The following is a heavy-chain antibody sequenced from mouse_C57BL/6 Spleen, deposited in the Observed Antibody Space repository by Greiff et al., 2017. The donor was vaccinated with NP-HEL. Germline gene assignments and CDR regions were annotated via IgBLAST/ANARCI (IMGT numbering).Heavy chain of an antibody. J-gene: IGHJ4*01. CDR2: IYPGSGST. CDR3: ARSPHAMDY. Sequence: QVHVKQSGAELVKPGASVKMSCKASGYTFTSYWITWVKQRPGQGLEWIGDIYPGSGSTNYNEKFKSKATLTVDTSSSTAYMQLSSLTSEDSAVYYCARSPHAMDYWGQGTSVTVSS. V-gene: IGHV1-55*01. CDR1: GYTFTSYW.